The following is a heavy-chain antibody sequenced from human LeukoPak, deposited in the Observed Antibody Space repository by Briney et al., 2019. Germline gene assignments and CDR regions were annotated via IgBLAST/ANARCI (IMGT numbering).Heavy chain of an antibody. CDR2: IRSKANSYAT. CDR3: ARDPYSGSYGNYYYYFMDV. Sequence: GGSLRLSCAASGFTFSGSAMHWVRQASGKGLEWVGRIRSKANSYATAYAASVKGRFTISRDNAKNSLYLQMNSLRAEDTAVYYCARDPYSGSYGNYYYYFMDVWGKGTTVTISS. J-gene: IGHJ6*03. V-gene: IGHV3-73*01. D-gene: IGHD1-26*01. CDR1: GFTFSGSA.